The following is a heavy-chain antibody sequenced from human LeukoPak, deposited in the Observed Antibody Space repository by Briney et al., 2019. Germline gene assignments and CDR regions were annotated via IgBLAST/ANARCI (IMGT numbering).Heavy chain of an antibody. D-gene: IGHD1-7*01. Sequence: SQTLSLTCTVSGGSISSGGYYWSWIRQHPRKGLEWIGHIYYSGGTYYNPSLKRRVTISVDTSKNQFSLELSSVTAADTAVYYCARLSGTTFCWFDPWGQGTLVTVSS. CDR2: IYYSGGT. CDR1: GGSISSGGYY. CDR3: ARLSGTTFCWFDP. V-gene: IGHV4-31*03. J-gene: IGHJ5*02.